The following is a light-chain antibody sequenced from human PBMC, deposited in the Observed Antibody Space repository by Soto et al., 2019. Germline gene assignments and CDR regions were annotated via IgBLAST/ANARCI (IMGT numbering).Light chain of an antibody. CDR2: EDT. V-gene: IGLV3-1*01. Sequence: SYELTQPPSVSVSPGQTASITCSGDKLGNKYASWYQQKPGQSPVLIMYEDTKRPSGIPERFSGSNSGNTATLTISGTQAMDEGDYYCQAWDGSTEVFGGGTKLTVL. CDR3: QAWDGSTEV. CDR1: KLGNKY. J-gene: IGLJ2*01.